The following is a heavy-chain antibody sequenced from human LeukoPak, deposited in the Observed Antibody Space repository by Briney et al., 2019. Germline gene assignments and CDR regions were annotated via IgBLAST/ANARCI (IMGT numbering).Heavy chain of an antibody. V-gene: IGHV4-39*01. CDR1: GGSISSSSYY. CDR2: IYYSGNT. J-gene: IGHJ4*02. D-gene: IGHD4-17*01. CDR3: ARGTMTTVTYYFDY. Sequence: SETLSLTCSVSGGSISSSSYYWGWIRQPPGKGLEWIGSIYYSGNTYNNPSLKSRVTISVDTSKNQLSLKLTSVTAADTAVYYCARGTMTTVTYYFDYWGQGTLVTVSS.